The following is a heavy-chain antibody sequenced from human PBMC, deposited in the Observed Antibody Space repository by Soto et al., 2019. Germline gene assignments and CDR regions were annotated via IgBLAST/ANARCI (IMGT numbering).Heavy chain of an antibody. CDR1: GFTFSSYG. CDR3: ARGAGQWLLSSYLDY. J-gene: IGHJ4*02. Sequence: SLRLSCAASGFTFSSYGMHWVRQAPGKGLEWVAVIWYDGSNKYYADSVKGRFTISRDNSKNTLYLQMNSLRAEDTAVYYCARGAGQWLLSSYLDYWGQGTLVTVSS. CDR2: IWYDGSNK. V-gene: IGHV3-33*01. D-gene: IGHD6-19*01.